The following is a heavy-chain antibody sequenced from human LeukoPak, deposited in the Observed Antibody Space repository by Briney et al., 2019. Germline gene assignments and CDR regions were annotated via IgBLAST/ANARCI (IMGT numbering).Heavy chain of an antibody. CDR3: AGYYDSSGSFDY. D-gene: IGHD3-22*01. V-gene: IGHV3-23*01. CDR1: GFTFSSYA. Sequence: PGGSLRLSCAASGFTFSSYAMSWVRQAPGKGLEWVSAISNNGGYTYYADSVQGRFTISRDNSKNTLYLQMNSLRAEDAAVYYCAGYYDSSGSFDYWGQGTLVTVSS. J-gene: IGHJ4*02. CDR2: ISNNGGYT.